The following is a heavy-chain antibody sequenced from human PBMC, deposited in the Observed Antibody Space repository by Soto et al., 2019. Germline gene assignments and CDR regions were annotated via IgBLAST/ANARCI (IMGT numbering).Heavy chain of an antibody. CDR3: ARRGSGHTFDY. CDR1: GASISRTGFH. Sequence: SRTCAVSGASISRTGFHWGWIRQPPGQGLEWIGSIYEAGTTFYNSSLKSRVTMSADTSKNHFSLRLSSVTAADTAVYYCARRGSGHTFDYWGQGTLVTVSS. CDR2: IYEAGTT. D-gene: IGHD3-10*01. J-gene: IGHJ4*02. V-gene: IGHV4-39*01.